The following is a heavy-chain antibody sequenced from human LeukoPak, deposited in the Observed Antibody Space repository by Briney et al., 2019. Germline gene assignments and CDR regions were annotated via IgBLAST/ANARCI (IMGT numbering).Heavy chain of an antibody. V-gene: IGHV4-61*01. J-gene: IGHJ3*02. Sequence: SETLSLTCTVSGGSVSSGSYSWSWIRQPPGKGLEWTGYIYYSGSTNYNPSLKSRVTISVDTSKNQFSLKLSSVTAADTAVYYCASGYSGYDDAFDIWGQGTMVTVSS. CDR2: IYYSGST. CDR3: ASGYSGYDDAFDI. CDR1: GGSVSSGSYS. D-gene: IGHD5-12*01.